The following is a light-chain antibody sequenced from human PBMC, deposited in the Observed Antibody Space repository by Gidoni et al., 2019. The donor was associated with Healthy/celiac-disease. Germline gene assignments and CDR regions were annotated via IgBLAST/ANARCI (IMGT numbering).Light chain of an antibody. CDR2: GKN. V-gene: IGLV3-19*01. CDR1: SLRSYY. J-gene: IGLJ1*01. Sequence: SSELTQDPAVSVALGQTVRITCQGDSLRSYYASWYQQKPGQAPVLVIYGKNNRPSGIPDRFSGSSSGNTASVTITGAQAEDEADYDCNSRDSSGNRYVFGTGTKVTVL. CDR3: NSRDSSGNRYV.